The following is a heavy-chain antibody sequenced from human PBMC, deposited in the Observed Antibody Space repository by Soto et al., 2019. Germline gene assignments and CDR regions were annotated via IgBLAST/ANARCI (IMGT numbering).Heavy chain of an antibody. CDR3: ARDSDYIIAY. CDR2: ITPTLGTT. Sequence: SVKVSCKASGATFSGSAFSWVRQAPGQGLEWMGGITPTLGTTNYAQHLQGRVTITADESTATSFMELTSLTSADTAVYYCARDSDYIIAYWGQGTLVSVSS. J-gene: IGHJ4*02. CDR1: GATFSGSA. D-gene: IGHD4-17*01. V-gene: IGHV1-69*13.